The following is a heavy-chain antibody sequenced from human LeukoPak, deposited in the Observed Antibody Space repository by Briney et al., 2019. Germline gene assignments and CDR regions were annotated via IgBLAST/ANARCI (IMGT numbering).Heavy chain of an antibody. V-gene: IGHV3-23*01. CDR3: AKSHCGSFTCSRAEF. J-gene: IGHJ4*02. D-gene: IGHD2-2*01. Sequence: GGSLRLSCAASGFTFSSYGMSWVRQAPGKGLEWVSAMSGGGGSTFYADSVKGRFTISRDNSKNTLYLQMNSLRDEDTAVYYCAKSHCGSFTCSRAEFWGQGTLVTVSS. CDR1: GFTFSSYG. CDR2: MSGGGGST.